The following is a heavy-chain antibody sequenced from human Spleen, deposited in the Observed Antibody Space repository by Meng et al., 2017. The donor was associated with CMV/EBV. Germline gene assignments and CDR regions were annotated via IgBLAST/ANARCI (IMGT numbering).Heavy chain of an antibody. J-gene: IGHJ4*02. D-gene: IGHD3-22*01. V-gene: IGHV3-30*04. CDR1: GFTFSSYA. Sequence: SGFTFSSYAMHWVRQAPGKGLEWVAVISYDGSNKYYADSVKGRFTISRDNSKNTLYLQMNSLRAEDTAVYYCARENYDSSGYYLIDYWGQGTLVTVSS. CDR3: ARENYDSSGYYLIDY. CDR2: ISYDGSNK.